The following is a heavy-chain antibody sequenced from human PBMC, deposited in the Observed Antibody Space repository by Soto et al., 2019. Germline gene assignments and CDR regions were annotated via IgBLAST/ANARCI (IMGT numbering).Heavy chain of an antibody. Sequence: PSATLSLTCSVSGGSISNANYYCAWIRQVPGKGLEWIAYIYYSVITSYNPSLKSRVAISVDTSQSQFSLGLHSVTVADTAVYYCVRIGAGRWGYSDPWGPGILVTVSS. CDR1: GGSISNANYY. CDR2: IYYSVIT. V-gene: IGHV4-31*03. J-gene: IGHJ5*02. D-gene: IGHD6-19*01. CDR3: VRIGAGRWGYSDP.